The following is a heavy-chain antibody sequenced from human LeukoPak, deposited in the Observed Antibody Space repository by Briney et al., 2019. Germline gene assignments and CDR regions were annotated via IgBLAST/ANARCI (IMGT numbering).Heavy chain of an antibody. V-gene: IGHV4-34*01. Sequence: SETLSLTCAVYGGSFSGYYWSWIRQPPGKGLDWIGEINHSGSTNYNPSLKSRVTISLDTSKNQFSLKLSSVTAADTAVYYCTRSGYYRAWFDPWGQGTLVTVSS. J-gene: IGHJ5*02. CDR1: GGSFSGYY. CDR3: TRSGYYRAWFDP. D-gene: IGHD3-3*01. CDR2: INHSGST.